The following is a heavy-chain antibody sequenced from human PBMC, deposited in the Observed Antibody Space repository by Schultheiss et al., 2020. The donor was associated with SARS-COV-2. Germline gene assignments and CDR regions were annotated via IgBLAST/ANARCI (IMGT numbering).Heavy chain of an antibody. D-gene: IGHD2-2*01. CDR1: GFTFSSYG. Sequence: GESLKISCAASGFTFSSYGMHWVRQAPGKGLEWVAVIWYDGSNKYYADSVKGRFTISRDNSKNTLYLQMNSLRAEDTAVYYCARDPGACTSCFFFNGMDVWGQGTTVTVSS. CDR3: ARDPGACTSCFFFNGMDV. J-gene: IGHJ6*02. CDR2: IWYDGSNK. V-gene: IGHV3-33*01.